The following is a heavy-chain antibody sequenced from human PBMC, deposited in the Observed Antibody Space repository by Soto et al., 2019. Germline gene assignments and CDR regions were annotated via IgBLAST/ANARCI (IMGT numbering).Heavy chain of an antibody. CDR2: IWYDGSNK. Sequence: VQLVESGGGVVQPGRSLRLSCAASGFTFSSYGMHWVRQAPGKGLEWVAVIWYDGSNKYYADSVKGRFTISRDNSKNTLYLQMNSLRAEDTAVYYCASSYGSHGSNNWFDPWGQGTLVTVSS. CDR3: ASSYGSHGSNNWFDP. D-gene: IGHD3-10*01. J-gene: IGHJ5*02. V-gene: IGHV3-33*01. CDR1: GFTFSSYG.